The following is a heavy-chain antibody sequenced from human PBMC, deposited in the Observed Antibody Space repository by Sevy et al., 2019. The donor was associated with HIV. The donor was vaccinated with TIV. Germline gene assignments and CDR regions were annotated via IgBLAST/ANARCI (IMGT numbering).Heavy chain of an antibody. Sequence: GGSLRRSCTASGFTFSSYAMTWVRQAPGKGLEWVSVTNGRGSSTYYADSVNGRFTISRDNSKNTLYLQMDSLRGEDMGVYYCVKGDYGLWGLERNPYLGLHVWDKGTTVTVSS. CDR2: TNGRGSST. CDR3: VKGDYGLWGLERNPYLGLHV. J-gene: IGHJ6*04. D-gene: IGHD4-17*01. CDR1: GFTFSSYA. V-gene: IGHV3-23*01.